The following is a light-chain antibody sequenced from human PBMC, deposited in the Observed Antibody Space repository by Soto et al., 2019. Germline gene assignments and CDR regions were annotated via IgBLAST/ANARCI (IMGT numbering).Light chain of an antibody. V-gene: IGKV1-39*01. CDR1: QSISSY. Sequence: DIQMTQSPSSLSASVGDRVTITCRASQSISSYLNWYQQKPGKAPKLLIYAASSLQSGVPSRFSGSVSGTDFTLTISSLQPEDFATYYCQQYYSYPLTFGGGTKVDIK. CDR2: AAS. CDR3: QQYYSYPLT. J-gene: IGKJ4*01.